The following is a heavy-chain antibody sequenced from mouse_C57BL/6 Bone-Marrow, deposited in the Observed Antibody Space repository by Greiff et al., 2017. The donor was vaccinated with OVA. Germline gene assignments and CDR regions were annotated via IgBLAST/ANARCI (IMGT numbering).Heavy chain of an antibody. Sequence: QVQLQQSGAELARPGASVKLSCKASGYTFTSYGISWVKQRTGQGLEWIGEIYPRSGNTYYNEKLKGKATLTADKSSSTAYMELRSLTSEDSAVYFCARTGGSSGLYAMDYWGQGTSVTVSS. CDR3: ARTGGSSGLYAMDY. V-gene: IGHV1-81*01. CDR1: GYTFTSYG. CDR2: IYPRSGNT. D-gene: IGHD3-2*02. J-gene: IGHJ4*01.